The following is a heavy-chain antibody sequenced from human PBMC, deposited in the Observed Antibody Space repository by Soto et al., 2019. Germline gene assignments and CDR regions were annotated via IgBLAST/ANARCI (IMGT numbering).Heavy chain of an antibody. CDR3: AIGDEIYGDYDY. J-gene: IGHJ4*02. CDR1: GYTFTGYY. CDR2: MNPNSGNT. V-gene: IGHV1-8*02. D-gene: IGHD4-17*01. Sequence: ASVKVSCKASGYTFTGYYMHWVRQAPGQGLEWMGWMNPNSGNTGYAQKFQGRVTMTRNTSISTAYMELSSMRSEDTAVYYCAIGDEIYGDYDYWGQGTLVTASS.